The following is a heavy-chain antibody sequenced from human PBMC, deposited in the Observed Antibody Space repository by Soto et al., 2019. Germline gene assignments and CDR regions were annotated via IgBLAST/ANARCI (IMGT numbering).Heavy chain of an antibody. V-gene: IGHV4-4*02. CDR3: ATQGFYRMGV. Sequence: QVQLQESGPGLVQPSGTLSLTCAVSGDSITGDNWWSWVRQPPGKGLEWIGEIHHSGATNYNPSLKGRVPISVDKSKNQFSPKLDSVTAADTAMFYCATQGFYRMGVWGRGTTVTVSS. J-gene: IGHJ6*02. CDR2: IHHSGAT. CDR1: GDSITGDNW.